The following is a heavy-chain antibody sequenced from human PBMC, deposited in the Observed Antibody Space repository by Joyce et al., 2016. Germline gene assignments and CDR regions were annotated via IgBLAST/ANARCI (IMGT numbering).Heavy chain of an antibody. CDR2: IYYTGST. CDR3: AREVVYDILTGYYRGAFDI. V-gene: IGHV4-31*03. Sequence: QVHLQESGPGLVKPSQTLSLPCTVSGGSINSVGYYWTWIRQHPGQRLEWIANIYYTGSTYYNPSLKIRITISVDTSKNQFSLKLSSVTAADTAMYYCAREVVYDILTGYYRGAFDIWGQGTMVTVSS. CDR1: GGSINSVGYY. J-gene: IGHJ3*02. D-gene: IGHD3-9*01.